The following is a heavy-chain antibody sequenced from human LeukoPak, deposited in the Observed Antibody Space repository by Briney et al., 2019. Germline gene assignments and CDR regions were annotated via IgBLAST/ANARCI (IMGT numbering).Heavy chain of an antibody. D-gene: IGHD6-13*01. CDR2: IYTSGST. CDR3: ARVGYSSSWYQGFDY. Sequence: SETLSLTCTVSGGSISSYYWSWIRQPAGKGLEWIGRIYTSGSTNYNPSLKSRVTMSVDTSKNQFSLKLSSVTAADTAVYYCARVGYSSSWYQGFDYWGQGTQVTVSS. J-gene: IGHJ4*02. CDR1: GGSISSYY. V-gene: IGHV4-4*07.